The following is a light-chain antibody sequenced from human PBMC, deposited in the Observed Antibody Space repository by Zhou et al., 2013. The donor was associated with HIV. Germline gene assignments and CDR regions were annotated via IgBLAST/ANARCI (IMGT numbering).Light chain of an antibody. Sequence: DIQMTQSPSSLSASVGDRVTITCQASEDISNFLNWYQQKPGKAPRLLIYDASSLETGVPSRFRGSGSGTHFTFTISSLQPEDIATYFCQQYDNIPITFGQGTRLEIK. CDR3: QQYDNIPIT. CDR1: EDISNF. J-gene: IGKJ5*01. V-gene: IGKV1-33*01. CDR2: DAS.